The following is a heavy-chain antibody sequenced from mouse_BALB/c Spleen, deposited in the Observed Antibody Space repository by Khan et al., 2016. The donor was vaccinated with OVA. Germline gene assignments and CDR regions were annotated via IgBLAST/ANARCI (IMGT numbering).Heavy chain of an antibody. D-gene: IGHD1-1*01. J-gene: IGHJ1*01. Sequence: QVRLQQSGAELVRPGVSVKISCKGSGYTFTDYAMHWVKQSHAKSLEWIGVISTYYGDANYNQKFKGKATMTVDKSSSTAYMELARLTSEDSAIYYCERDNDSSYRYVDVWGAGTTVTVSS. CDR2: ISTYYGDA. CDR3: ERDNDSSYRYVDV. V-gene: IGHV1S137*01. CDR1: GYTFTDYA.